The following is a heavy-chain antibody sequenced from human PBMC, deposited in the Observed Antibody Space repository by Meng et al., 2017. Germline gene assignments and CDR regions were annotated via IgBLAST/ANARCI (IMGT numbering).Heavy chain of an antibody. CDR2: IYYGEST. D-gene: IGHD2-8*01. Sequence: ELLQESCPGRVRPSETLSLTCTVSGWSVSSGSYYWSWIRQPPGKGLEWIGYIYYGESTNYNPSLKSRVTISVDTSKNQFSLKLTSVTAADTAVYYCARIYPDPSYLPRVYYLDYWGQGTLVTVSS. J-gene: IGHJ4*02. V-gene: IGHV4-61*01. CDR1: GWSVSSGSYY. CDR3: ARIYPDPSYLPRVYYLDY.